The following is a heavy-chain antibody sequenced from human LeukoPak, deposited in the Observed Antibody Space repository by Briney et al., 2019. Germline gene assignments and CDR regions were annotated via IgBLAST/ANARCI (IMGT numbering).Heavy chain of an antibody. CDR1: GFTFSTYA. D-gene: IGHD5-18*01. J-gene: IGHJ4*02. CDR2: IWYDGSNK. V-gene: IGHV3-33*06. Sequence: PGGSLRLSCAASGFTFSTYAMHWVRQAPGKGLEWVAAIWYDGSNKYYADSVKGRFDITRDNSKNTLNLHMNSLRAEDTAVYYCAKDPHGSYGPRYFFDYWGQGTLVTASS. CDR3: AKDPHGSYGPRYFFDY.